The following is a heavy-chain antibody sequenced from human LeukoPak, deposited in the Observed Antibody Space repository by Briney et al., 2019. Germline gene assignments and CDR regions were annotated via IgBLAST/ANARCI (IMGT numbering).Heavy chain of an antibody. V-gene: IGHV4-59*08. J-gene: IGHJ5*02. Sequence: SSETLSLTCTVSGGSISSYYWSWIRQPPGKGLGWIGYIYYSGSTNYNPSLKSRVTISVDTSKNQFSLKLSSVTAADTAVYYCARLGSGWYSGNWFDPWGQGTLVTVSS. CDR2: IYYSGST. CDR3: ARLGSGWYSGNWFDP. CDR1: GGSISSYY. D-gene: IGHD6-19*01.